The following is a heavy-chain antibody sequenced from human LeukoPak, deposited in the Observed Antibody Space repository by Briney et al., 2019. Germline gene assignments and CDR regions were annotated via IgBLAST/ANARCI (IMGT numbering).Heavy chain of an antibody. CDR3: ARYGSDPYNWFDP. J-gene: IGHJ5*02. Sequence: SETLSLTCTVSGGSISSVGYYWSWVRQHPGKGLEWIGYNYNSGSSYYNPSLKSRVTISVDTSKNQFSLRLSSVTAADTAVYYCARYGSDPYNWFDPWGQGTLVTVSS. V-gene: IGHV4-31*03. D-gene: IGHD4-17*01. CDR2: NYNSGSS. CDR1: GGSISSVGYY.